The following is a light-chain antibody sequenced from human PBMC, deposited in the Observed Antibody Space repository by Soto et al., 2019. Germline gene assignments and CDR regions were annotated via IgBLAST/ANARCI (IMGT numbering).Light chain of an antibody. V-gene: IGLV2-18*02. CDR2: DVG. CDR3: SSYTSSSTYV. J-gene: IGLJ1*01. Sequence: QSALTQPPSVSGSPGQSVTISCTGTSSDVGSSNGVSWYQQPPGTAPKLMIYDVGNRPSGVPDRFSGSKSGNTASLTISGLQAEDEADYYCSSYTSSSTYVFGTGTKVTVL. CDR1: SSDVGSSNG.